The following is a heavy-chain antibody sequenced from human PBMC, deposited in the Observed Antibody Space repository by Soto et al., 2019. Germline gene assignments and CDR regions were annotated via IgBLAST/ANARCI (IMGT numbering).Heavy chain of an antibody. CDR1: GFTFSSYN. CDR3: ARAPGESGSYYGFFDY. Sequence: GGPLRLSCEASGFTFSSYNLNWVRQAPGKGLEWVSYISSSSSTIYYADSVKGRFTISRDNAKNSLYLQMNSLRDEDTAVYYCARAPGESGSYYGFFDYWGQGTLVTVSS. J-gene: IGHJ4*02. V-gene: IGHV3-48*02. D-gene: IGHD1-26*01. CDR2: ISSSSSTI.